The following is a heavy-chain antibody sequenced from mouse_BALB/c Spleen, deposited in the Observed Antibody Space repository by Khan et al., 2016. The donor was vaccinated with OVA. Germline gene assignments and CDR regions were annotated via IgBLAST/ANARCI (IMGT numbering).Heavy chain of an antibody. Sequence: SAPRLVKPPHTVSLTCTVTGISITSGNYRWSWIRQFPGNKLEWIGNIYYSGTVTYNPSLTSRTTITRDTSKNQFFLEMNTLTAEDTATYYCARDYGSLYWYFDVWGAGTTVTVSS. D-gene: IGHD1-1*01. CDR2: IYYSGTV. CDR3: ARDYGSLYWYFDV. V-gene: IGHV3-5*02. CDR1: GISITSGNYR. J-gene: IGHJ1*01.